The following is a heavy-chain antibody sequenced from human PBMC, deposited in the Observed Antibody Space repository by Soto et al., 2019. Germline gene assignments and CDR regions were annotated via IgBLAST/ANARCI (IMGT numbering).Heavy chain of an antibody. CDR1: GGAFSDYA. CDR3: ASWLKGPDIGNYYYGMDV. D-gene: IGHD2-15*01. V-gene: IGHV1-69*12. Sequence: QVQLVQSGAEVKKPGSSVKVSCKASGGAFSDYAFSWVRQAPGQGLEWLGGIMPIFRAPDYAQKFQGRVTITADEFPRKAYREMNSLRSEDTAVYYCASWLKGPDIGNYYYGMDVWGQGTTVTVS. CDR2: IMPIFRAP. J-gene: IGHJ6*02.